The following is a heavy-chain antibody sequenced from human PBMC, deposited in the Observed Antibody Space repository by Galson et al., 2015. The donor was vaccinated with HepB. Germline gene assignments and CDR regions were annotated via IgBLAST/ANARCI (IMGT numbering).Heavy chain of an antibody. V-gene: IGHV1-69*04. CDR3: ARAPEGSSGYYPELGY. D-gene: IGHD3-22*01. CDR1: GGTFSSYA. CDR2: IIPILGIA. J-gene: IGHJ4*02. Sequence: SVKVSCKASGGTFSSYAISWVRQAPGQGLEWMGRIIPILGIANYAQKFQGRVTITADKSTSTAYMELSSLRSEDTAVYYCARAPEGSSGYYPELGYWGQGTLVTVSS.